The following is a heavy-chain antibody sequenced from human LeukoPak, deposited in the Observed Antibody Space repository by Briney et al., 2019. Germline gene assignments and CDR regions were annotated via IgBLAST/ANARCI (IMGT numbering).Heavy chain of an antibody. Sequence: ASVKVSCKVSGYTLTELSMHWVRQAPGKGLEWMGGFNPEDGETIYAQKVQGRVTMTEDTSTATAYMELSSPRSEDTAVYYCATIYCSGGSCYSVAWFDPWGQGTLVTVSS. CDR3: ATIYCSGGSCYSVAWFDP. J-gene: IGHJ5*02. CDR2: FNPEDGET. D-gene: IGHD2-15*01. V-gene: IGHV1-24*01. CDR1: GYTLTELS.